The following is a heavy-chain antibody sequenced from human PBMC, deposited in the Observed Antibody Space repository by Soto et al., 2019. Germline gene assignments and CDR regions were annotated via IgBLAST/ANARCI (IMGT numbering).Heavy chain of an antibody. V-gene: IGHV1-69*01. CDR3: ARALRVADYYYYYGMDV. CDR1: GGTFSSYA. D-gene: IGHD6-19*01. CDR2: IIPIFGTA. J-gene: IGHJ6*02. Sequence: QVQLVQSGAEVKKPGSSVKVSCKASGGTFSSYAISWVRQAPGQGLEWMGGIIPIFGTANYAQKFQGRVTITADESTSTAYMELSSLRSEDTAVYHCARALRVADYYYYYGMDVWGQGTTVTVSS.